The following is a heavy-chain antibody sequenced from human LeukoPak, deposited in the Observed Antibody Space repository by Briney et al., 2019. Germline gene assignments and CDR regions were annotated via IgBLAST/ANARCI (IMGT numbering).Heavy chain of an antibody. Sequence: PGGSLRLSCAASGFSLRNLAVHWIRQAPGKGPEWVSASGRTYYKYYADSMEGRVAVSRDSSKNSVFLEIDRLKVGDTAVYYCAVQVRYGEMTDPGYWGQGTPVAVSS. D-gene: IGHD3-10*01. V-gene: IGHV3-21*01. CDR2: SGRTYYK. J-gene: IGHJ4*02. CDR3: AVQVRYGEMTDPGY. CDR1: GFSLRNLA.